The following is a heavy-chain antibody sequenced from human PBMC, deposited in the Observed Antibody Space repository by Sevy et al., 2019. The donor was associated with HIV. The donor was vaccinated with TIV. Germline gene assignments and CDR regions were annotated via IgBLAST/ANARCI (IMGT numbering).Heavy chain of an antibody. CDR3: ARPGDSRALRGGYQYAIGV. V-gene: IGHV4-39*01. CDR2: VYYSGRA. Sequence: SETLSLTCTVSGGSDSRRADYWAWLRQPPGKGLEWIGSVYYSGRAHYNWSLKSRVTISVDSSNNQFSLKLTSVTAADTAVYFCARPGDSRALRGGYQYAIGVWGQGTTVTVSS. CDR1: GGSDSRRADY. D-gene: IGHD3-22*01. J-gene: IGHJ6*02.